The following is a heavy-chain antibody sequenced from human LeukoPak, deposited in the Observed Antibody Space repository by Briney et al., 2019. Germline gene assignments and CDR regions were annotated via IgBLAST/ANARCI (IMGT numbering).Heavy chain of an antibody. CDR1: GGSFSGYY. CDR2: INHSGST. V-gene: IGHV4-34*01. Sequence: SETLSLTCAVYGGSFSGYYWSWIRQPPGKGLEWIGEINHSGSTNYNPSLKSRVTISVDTSKNQFSLKLSSVTAADTAVYYCARHVAVRGVIPDYWGQGTLVTVSS. J-gene: IGHJ4*02. CDR3: ARHVAVRGVIPDY. D-gene: IGHD3-10*01.